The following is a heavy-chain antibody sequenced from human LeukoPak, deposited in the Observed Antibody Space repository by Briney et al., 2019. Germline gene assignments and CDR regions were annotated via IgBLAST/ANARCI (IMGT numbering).Heavy chain of an antibody. J-gene: IGHJ4*02. CDR1: GYSVSSNSY. CDR3: ASAWYSNFWGSRHALFDY. Sequence: LETLSLTCAVSGYSVSSNSYWGWIRPPPGRGLEWIGSVYHSGSTCYTPSLKGRVPISVDTSQNQFSLKLNSVTAADTAVYICASAWYSNFWGSRHALFDYWGQGTLLTVSS. D-gene: IGHD3-16*01. V-gene: IGHV4-38-2*01. CDR2: VYHSGST.